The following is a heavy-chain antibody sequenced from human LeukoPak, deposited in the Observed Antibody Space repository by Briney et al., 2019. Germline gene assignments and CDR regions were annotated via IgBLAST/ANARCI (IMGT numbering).Heavy chain of an antibody. Sequence: ASVKVSCKASGGTFSSYAISWVRQATGQGLEWMGWMNPNSGNTGYAQKFQGRVTITRNTSISTAYMELSSLRSEDTAVYYCARDSSGWYHWFDPWGQGTLVTVSS. CDR2: MNPNSGNT. V-gene: IGHV1-8*03. D-gene: IGHD6-19*01. J-gene: IGHJ5*02. CDR1: GGTFSSYA. CDR3: ARDSSGWYHWFDP.